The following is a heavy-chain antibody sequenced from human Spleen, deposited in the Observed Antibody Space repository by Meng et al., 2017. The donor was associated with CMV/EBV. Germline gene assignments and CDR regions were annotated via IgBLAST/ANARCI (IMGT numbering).Heavy chain of an antibody. Sequence: CKASGGTFSSYTISWVRQAPGQGLEWMGRIIPILGIANYAQKFQDRVTMTRDTSTSTVYMELSRLRSEDTAVYYCARANHSDPLGYWGQGTLVTVSS. CDR1: GGTFSSYT. V-gene: IGHV1-69*02. D-gene: IGHD1-26*01. CDR3: ARANHSDPLGY. J-gene: IGHJ4*02. CDR2: IIPILGIA.